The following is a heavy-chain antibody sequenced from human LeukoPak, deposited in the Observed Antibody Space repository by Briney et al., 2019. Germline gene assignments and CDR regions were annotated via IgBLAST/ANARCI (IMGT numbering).Heavy chain of an antibody. CDR1: GGSISSYC. J-gene: IGHJ6*03. CDR3: ASPSGTHYYYMDV. Sequence: SETLSLTCTVSGGSISSYCWSWIRQPPGKGLEWIGSIYYSGSTYYNPSLKSRVTISVDTSKNQFSLKLSSVTAADTAVYYCASPSGTHYYYMDVWGKGTTVTVSS. CDR2: IYYSGST. V-gene: IGHV4-59*12.